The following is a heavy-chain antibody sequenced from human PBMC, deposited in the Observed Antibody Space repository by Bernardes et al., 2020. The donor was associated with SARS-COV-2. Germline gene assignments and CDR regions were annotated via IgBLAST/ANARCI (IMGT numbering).Heavy chain of an antibody. CDR1: GGSISSSSYY. D-gene: IGHD6-13*01. CDR2: IYYSGST. CDR3: ARQDAAAPNAYYFDY. V-gene: IGHV4-39*01. J-gene: IGHJ4*02. Sequence: TLSLTCTVSGGSISSSSYYWGWIRQPPGKGLEWIGSIYYSGSTYYNPSLKSRVTISVDTSKNQFSLKLSSVTAADTAVYYCARQDAAAPNAYYFDYWGQGTLVTVSS.